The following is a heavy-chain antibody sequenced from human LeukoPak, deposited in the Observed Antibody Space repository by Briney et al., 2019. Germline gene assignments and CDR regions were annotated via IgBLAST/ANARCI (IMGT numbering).Heavy chain of an antibody. CDR1: GASVSSGGYY. CDR2: IYYSGST. D-gene: IGHD3-10*01. J-gene: IGHJ4*02. V-gene: IGHV4-61*08. Sequence: SETLSLTCTVSGASVSSGGYYWSWIRQPPGKGLEWIGYIYYSGSTYYNPSLKSRVTISVDTSKNQFSLKVSSVTATDTAMYYCARSPRSYYGSRSWIDYWGQGTLVTVSS. CDR3: ARSPRSYYGSRSWIDY.